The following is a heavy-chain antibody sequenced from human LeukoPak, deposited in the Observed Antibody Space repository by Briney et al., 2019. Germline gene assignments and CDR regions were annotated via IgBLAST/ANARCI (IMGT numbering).Heavy chain of an antibody. D-gene: IGHD3-22*01. V-gene: IGHV3-23*01. Sequence: GGSLRLSCAVSGITLSNYGMSWVRQAPGEGLEWVAGISGSGGSTNYADSVKGRFSISRDNPKNTLYLQMNSLRAEDTAVYFCAKRGVVIRVILVGFHKEAYYFDSWGQGALVTVSS. CDR1: GITLSNYG. CDR2: ISGSGGST. J-gene: IGHJ4*02. CDR3: AKRGVVIRVILVGFHKEAYYFDS.